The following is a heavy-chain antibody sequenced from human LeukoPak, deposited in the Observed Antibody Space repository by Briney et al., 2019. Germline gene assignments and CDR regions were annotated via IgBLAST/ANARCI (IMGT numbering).Heavy chain of an antibody. V-gene: IGHV3-30*02. CDR1: GFTFSSYG. D-gene: IGHD5-18*01. Sequence: GGSLRLSCAASGFTFSSYGMHWVRQAPGKGLEWVAFIRYDGSNKYYADSVKGRFTISRDNSKNTLYLQMNSLRAEDTAVYYCARRATTERGHSYGLDYWGQGTLVTVSS. CDR3: ARRATTERGHSYGLDY. CDR2: IRYDGSNK. J-gene: IGHJ4*02.